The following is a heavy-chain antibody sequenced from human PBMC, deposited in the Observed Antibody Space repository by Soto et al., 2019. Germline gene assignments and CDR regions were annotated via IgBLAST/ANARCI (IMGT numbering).Heavy chain of an antibody. J-gene: IGHJ5*02. CDR2: IYYSGST. CDR1: GGSISSGGYY. V-gene: IGHV4-31*03. D-gene: IGHD2-2*02. Sequence: PSETLSLTCTVSGGSISSGGYYWGWIRQHPGKGLEWIGYIYYSGSTYYNPSLKSRVTISVDTSKNQFSLKLSSVTAADTAVYYCARVVGVVVPAAIGGYNWFDPWGQGTLVTVSS. CDR3: ARVVGVVVPAAIGGYNWFDP.